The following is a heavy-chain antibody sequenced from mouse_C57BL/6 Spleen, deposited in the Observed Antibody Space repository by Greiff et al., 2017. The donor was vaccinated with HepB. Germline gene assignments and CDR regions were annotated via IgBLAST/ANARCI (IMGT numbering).Heavy chain of an antibody. D-gene: IGHD2-4*01. J-gene: IGHJ3*01. V-gene: IGHV8-8*01. CDR2: IWWDDDK. CDR1: GFSLSTFGMG. Sequence: LQQSGPGILQPSQTLSLTCSFSGFSLSTFGMGVGWIRQPSGKGLEWLAHIWWDDDKYYNPALKSRLTISKDTSKNQVFLKIANVDTADTATYYCARSHYDYSWFAYWGQGTLVTVSA. CDR3: ARSHYDYSWFAY.